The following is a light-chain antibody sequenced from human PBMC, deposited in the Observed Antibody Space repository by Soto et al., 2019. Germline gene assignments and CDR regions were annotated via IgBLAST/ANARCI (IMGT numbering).Light chain of an antibody. CDR2: EVS. J-gene: IGLJ1*01. Sequence: QSVLTQPASVSGSPGQSITISCTGTSSDVGSYNYVSWYQLHPGKAPKLMIYEVSERPSGVPDRFSGSKSSNTASLTVSGLQAEDEADYYCSSYAGSNNFVFGTGTKVTVL. V-gene: IGLV2-8*01. CDR3: SSYAGSNNFV. CDR1: SSDVGSYNY.